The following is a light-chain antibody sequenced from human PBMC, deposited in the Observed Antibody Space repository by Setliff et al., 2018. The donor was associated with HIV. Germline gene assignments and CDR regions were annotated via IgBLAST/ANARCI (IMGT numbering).Light chain of an antibody. CDR2: DVT. J-gene: IGLJ1*01. Sequence: QSALTQPRSISGSPGQSVTISCTGSSSDVGGYNFVSWYQQHPGKAPKLIIYDVTKRPSGVPDRFSGSKSGNTASLTISGLQAEDEADYYCCSYAGNYRLFGTGTKVTVL. V-gene: IGLV2-11*01. CDR3: CSYAGNYRL. CDR1: SSDVGGYNF.